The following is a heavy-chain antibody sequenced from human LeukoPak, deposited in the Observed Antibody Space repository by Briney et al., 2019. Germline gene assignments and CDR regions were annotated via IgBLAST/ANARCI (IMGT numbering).Heavy chain of an antibody. J-gene: IGHJ4*02. V-gene: IGHV1-46*01. D-gene: IGHD4-17*01. Sequence: ASVKVSCKASGYTFTGYYMHWVRQAPGQGLEWMGWINPSGGSTSYAQKFQGRVTMTRDTSTSTVYMELSSLRSEDTAVYYCAREASVDMTTVTTPDYWGQGTLVTVSS. CDR3: AREASVDMTTVTTPDY. CDR1: GYTFTGYY. CDR2: INPSGGST.